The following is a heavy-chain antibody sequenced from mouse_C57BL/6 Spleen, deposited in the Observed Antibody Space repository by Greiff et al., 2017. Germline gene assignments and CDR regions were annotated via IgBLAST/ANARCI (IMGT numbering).Heavy chain of an antibody. CDR1: GYTFTSYW. Sequence: QVQLQQPGAELVKPGASVKLSCKASGYTFTSYWMQWVKQRPGQGLEWIGEIDPSDSYTNYNQKFKGKATLTVDTSSSTAYMQLSSLTSEDSAVYYCARYYGNDFDYWGQGTTLTVSS. D-gene: IGHD1-1*01. CDR3: ARYYGNDFDY. J-gene: IGHJ2*01. V-gene: IGHV1-50*01. CDR2: IDPSDSYT.